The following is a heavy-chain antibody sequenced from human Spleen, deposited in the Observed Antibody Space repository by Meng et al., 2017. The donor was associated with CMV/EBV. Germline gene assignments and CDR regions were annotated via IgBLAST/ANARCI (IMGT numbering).Heavy chain of an antibody. CDR1: GFTFSSYA. J-gene: IGHJ4*02. V-gene: IGHV3-23*03. D-gene: IGHD2-21*02. CDR2: IYSGGSST. CDR3: AKGLPADY. Sequence: GGSLRLSCAASGFTFSSYAMSWVRQAPGKGLEWVSVIYSGGSSTYYADSVKGRFTISRDNSKNTLYLQMNSLRAEDTAVYYCAKGLPADYWGQGTLVTVSS.